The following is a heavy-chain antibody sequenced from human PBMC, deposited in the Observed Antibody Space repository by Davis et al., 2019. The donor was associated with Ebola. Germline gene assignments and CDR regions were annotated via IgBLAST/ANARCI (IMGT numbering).Heavy chain of an antibody. V-gene: IGHV3-30*03. CDR2: ITYDGSNK. J-gene: IGHJ6*03. CDR1: GFTFSSYS. D-gene: IGHD6-13*01. Sequence: GESLKISCAASGFTFSSYSMNWVRQAPGKGLGWVAVITYDGSNKYYADSVKGRFTISRDNSKNTLYLQMNSLRAEDTAVYYCARQAPHSSSWYGPYYYYYYMDVWGKGTTVTVSS. CDR3: ARQAPHSSSWYGPYYYYYYMDV.